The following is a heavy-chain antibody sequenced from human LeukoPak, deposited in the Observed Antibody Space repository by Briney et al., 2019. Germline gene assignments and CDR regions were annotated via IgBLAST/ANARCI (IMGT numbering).Heavy chain of an antibody. CDR2: INPNSGGT. J-gene: IGHJ3*02. V-gene: IGHV1-2*02. Sequence: ASVKVSCKASGYTFTGYYMHWVRQAPGQRLEWMGWINPNSGGTNYAQKFQGRVTMTRDTSISTAYMELSRLRSDDTAVYYCARVSGSYRGPHDAFDIWGQGTMVTVSS. D-gene: IGHD1-26*01. CDR1: GYTFTGYY. CDR3: ARVSGSYRGPHDAFDI.